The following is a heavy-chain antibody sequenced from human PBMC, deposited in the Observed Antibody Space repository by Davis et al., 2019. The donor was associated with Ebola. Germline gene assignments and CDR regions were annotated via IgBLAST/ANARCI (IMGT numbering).Heavy chain of an antibody. V-gene: IGHV1-69*13. CDR1: GGTFSSYA. CDR3: ARAVGSSSWYPLGY. Sequence: AASVKVSCKASGGTFSSYAISWVRQAPGQGLEWMGGIIPIFGTVNYAQKFQGRVTITADESTSTAYMELSSLRSEDTAVYYCARAVGSSSWYPLGYWGQGTLVTVSS. D-gene: IGHD6-13*01. CDR2: IIPIFGTV. J-gene: IGHJ4*02.